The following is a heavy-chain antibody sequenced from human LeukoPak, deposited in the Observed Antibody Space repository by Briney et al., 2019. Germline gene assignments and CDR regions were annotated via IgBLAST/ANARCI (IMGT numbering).Heavy chain of an antibody. J-gene: IGHJ4*02. V-gene: IGHV4-39*07. CDR1: GGSISSSSYY. CDR3: ARGRGRWLVATIGGLDY. Sequence: PSETLSLTCTVSGGSISSSSYYWGWIRQPPGKGLEWIGSIYYSGSTYYNPSLKSRVTISVDTSKNQFSLKLSSVTAADTAVYYCARGRGRWLVATIGGLDYWGQGTLVTVSS. CDR2: IYYSGST. D-gene: IGHD5-12*01.